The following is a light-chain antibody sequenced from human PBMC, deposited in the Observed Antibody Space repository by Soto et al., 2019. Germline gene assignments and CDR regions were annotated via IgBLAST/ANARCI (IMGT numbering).Light chain of an antibody. Sequence: QSGLTQPASVSGSPGQSITISCTGTSSDVGGYNYVSWYQQHPDKAPRLMIYDVSNRPSGVSDRFSGSKSGDTASLTISGLQAEDEADYYCPSFTSRHTSVFGTGTEVTVL. J-gene: IGLJ1*01. CDR2: DVS. V-gene: IGLV2-14*03. CDR1: SSDVGGYNY. CDR3: PSFTSRHTSV.